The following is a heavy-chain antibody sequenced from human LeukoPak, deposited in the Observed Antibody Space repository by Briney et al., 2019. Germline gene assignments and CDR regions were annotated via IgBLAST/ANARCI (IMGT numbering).Heavy chain of an antibody. CDR3: ARQRWPSKDDAFDI. Sequence: GGSLRLSCAASGFTVGSNYMSWVRQAPGKGLEWVSVIYSGGSTYYADSVKGRFTISGHNSKNTLYLQMNSLRAEDTAVYYCARQRWPSKDDAFDIWGQGTMVTVSS. V-gene: IGHV3-53*04. CDR2: IYSGGST. D-gene: IGHD4-23*01. J-gene: IGHJ3*02. CDR1: GFTVGSNY.